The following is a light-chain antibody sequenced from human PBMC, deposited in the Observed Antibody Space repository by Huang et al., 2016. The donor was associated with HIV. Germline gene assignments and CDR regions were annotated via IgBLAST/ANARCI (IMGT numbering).Light chain of an antibody. Sequence: EIVLTQSPATLSLSPGERATLSCRASQSVSSYLACYQQKPGQAPRLLIYDASNRATGIPARFSGSGSGTDFTLTISSLEPEDFAVYYCQQRSNWQTFGQGTKVEIK. CDR1: QSVSSY. V-gene: IGKV3-11*01. J-gene: IGKJ1*01. CDR3: QQRSNWQT. CDR2: DAS.